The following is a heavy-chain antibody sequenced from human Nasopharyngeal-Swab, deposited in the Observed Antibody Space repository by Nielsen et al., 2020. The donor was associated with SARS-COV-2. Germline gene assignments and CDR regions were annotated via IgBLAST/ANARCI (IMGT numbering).Heavy chain of an antibody. CDR2: MYDNEYT. V-gene: IGHV4-59*01. CDR3: ARENWQLANVFDI. D-gene: IGHD6-19*01. CDR1: GASMSGYS. Sequence: GSLRLSCTVSGASMSGYSWSWIRQPPGKGLEWIAFMYDNEYTNYNPSLRGRATISLDTSKNQFSLKVTSVTAADTAMYYCARENWQLANVFDIWGQGTMVTVPS. J-gene: IGHJ3*02.